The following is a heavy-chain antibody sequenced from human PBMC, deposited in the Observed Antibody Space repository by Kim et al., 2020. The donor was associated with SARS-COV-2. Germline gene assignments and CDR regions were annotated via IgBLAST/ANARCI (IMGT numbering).Heavy chain of an antibody. D-gene: IGHD1-26*01. CDR3: ARDLVVGAASIYYFDF. CDR2: ISGGGNYI. CDR1: GFTFTDYS. V-gene: IGHV3-21*01. Sequence: GGSLRLSCAASGFTFTDYSMNWVRQTPGKGLEWVSSISGGGNYIYYSGSVKGRFTISRDNAKNSLYLQMYSLRAEDTAVYYCARDLVVGAASIYYFDFWG. J-gene: IGHJ4*01.